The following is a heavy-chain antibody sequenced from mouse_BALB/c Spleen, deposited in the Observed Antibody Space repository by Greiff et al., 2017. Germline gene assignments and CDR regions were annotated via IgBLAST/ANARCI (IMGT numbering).Heavy chain of an antibody. CDR3: ARGYGSGKAWFAY. CDR1: GFSLTSYG. V-gene: IGHV2-2*02. J-gene: IGHJ3*01. Sequence: VKLQESGPGLVQPSQSLSITCTVSGFSLTSYGVHWVRQSPGKGLEWLGVIWSGGSTDYNAAFISRLSISKDNSKSQVFFKMNSLQANDTAIYYCARGYGSGKAWFAYWGQGTPVTVSA. CDR2: IWSGGST. D-gene: IGHD1-1*01.